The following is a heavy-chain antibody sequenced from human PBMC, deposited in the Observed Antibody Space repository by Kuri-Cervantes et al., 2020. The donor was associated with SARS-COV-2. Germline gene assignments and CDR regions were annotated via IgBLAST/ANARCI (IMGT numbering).Heavy chain of an antibody. J-gene: IGHJ4*02. D-gene: IGHD4-17*01. CDR2: INYSGTT. V-gene: IGHV4-39*01. CDR1: GFSISSNGFY. CDR3: ARTYADYKIAY. Sequence: AGTLSLTCTVSGFSISSNGFYWNWIRQTPGKGLEWIGSINYSGTTYYKPSLKSRITMSVDTVRNQFSLRMKSMTAADTAVSYCARTYADYKIAYWVQGTLVTVSS.